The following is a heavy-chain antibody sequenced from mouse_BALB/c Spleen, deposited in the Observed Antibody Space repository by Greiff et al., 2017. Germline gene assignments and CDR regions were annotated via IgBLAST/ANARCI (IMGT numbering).Heavy chain of an antibody. CDR3: TRYTAGYAMDY. Sequence: QVQLQQPGAELVRPGASVKLSCKASGYTFTSYWINWVKQRPGQGLEWIGNIYPSDSYTNYNQKFKDKATFTVDKSSSTAYMQLSSPTSEDSAVYYCTRYTAGYAMDYWGQGTSVTVSS. CDR1: GYTFTSYW. V-gene: IGHV1-69*02. CDR2: IYPSDSYT. J-gene: IGHJ4*01.